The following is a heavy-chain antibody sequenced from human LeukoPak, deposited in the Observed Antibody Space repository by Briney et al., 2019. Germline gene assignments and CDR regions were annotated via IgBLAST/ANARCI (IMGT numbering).Heavy chain of an antibody. V-gene: IGHV4-59*01. J-gene: IGHJ6*03. CDR3: AREMAYDFWSGYRYYYMDV. CDR1: GGSISSYY. CDR2: IYYSGST. D-gene: IGHD3-3*01. Sequence: SETLSLTCTVSGGSISSYYWSWIRQPPGKGLEWIGYIYYSGSTNYNPSLKSRVTISVDTSKNQFSLKLSSVTAADTAVYYCAREMAYDFWSGYRYYYMDVWGKGTTVTVSS.